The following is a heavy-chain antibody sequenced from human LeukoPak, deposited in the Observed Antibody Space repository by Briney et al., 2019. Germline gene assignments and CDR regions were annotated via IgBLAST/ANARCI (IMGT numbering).Heavy chain of an antibody. CDR3: ASERARGWYRDYFDY. CDR2: INHSGST. D-gene: IGHD6-19*01. J-gene: IGHJ4*02. Sequence: PGGSLRLSCAASGFTFSSYGMHWVRQPPGKGLEWIGEINHSGSTNYNPSLKSRVTISVDTSKNQFSLKLSSVTAADTAVYYCASERARGWYRDYFDYWGQGTLVTVSS. CDR1: GFTFSSYG. V-gene: IGHV4-34*01.